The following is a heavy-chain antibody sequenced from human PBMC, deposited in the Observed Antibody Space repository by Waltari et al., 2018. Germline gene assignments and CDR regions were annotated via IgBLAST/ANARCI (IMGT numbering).Heavy chain of an antibody. V-gene: IGHV4-61*02. CDR2: IYTSGST. CDR3: ARDVGYCSSTSCLDAFDI. Sequence: QVQLQESGPGLVKPSQTLSLTCTVSGGSISSGRYYWRWIRQPAGKGLEWIGRIYTSGSTNYNPSLKSRVTISVDTSKNQFSLKLSSVTAADTAVYYCARDVGYCSSTSCLDAFDIWGQGTMVTVSS. J-gene: IGHJ3*02. CDR1: GGSISSGRYY. D-gene: IGHD2-2*01.